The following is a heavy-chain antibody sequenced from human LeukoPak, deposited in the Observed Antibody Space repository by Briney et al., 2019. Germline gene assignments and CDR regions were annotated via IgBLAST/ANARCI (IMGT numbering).Heavy chain of an antibody. D-gene: IGHD3-10*01. V-gene: IGHV1-69*05. Sequence: GASVKVSCKASGGTFSSYAISWVRQAPGQGLEWMGRIIPIFGTANYAQKFQGRVTITTDESTSTAYMELSSLRSEDTAVYYCARGRVITMVRGAIITSGFDYWGQGTLVTVSS. CDR1: GGTFSSYA. CDR3: ARGRVITMVRGAIITSGFDY. J-gene: IGHJ4*02. CDR2: IIPIFGTA.